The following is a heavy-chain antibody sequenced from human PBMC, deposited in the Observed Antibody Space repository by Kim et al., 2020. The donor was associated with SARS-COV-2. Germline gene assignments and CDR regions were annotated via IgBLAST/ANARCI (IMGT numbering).Heavy chain of an antibody. Sequence: GGSLRLSCAASGFTFSSYEMNWVRQAPGKGLEWVSYISSSGSTIYYADSVKGRFTISRDNAKNSLYLQMNSLRAEDTAVYYCARGYDFWSGYYMDYWGQGTLVTVSS. CDR1: GFTFSSYE. V-gene: IGHV3-48*03. CDR3: ARGYDFWSGYYMDY. J-gene: IGHJ4*02. CDR2: ISSSGSTI. D-gene: IGHD3-3*01.